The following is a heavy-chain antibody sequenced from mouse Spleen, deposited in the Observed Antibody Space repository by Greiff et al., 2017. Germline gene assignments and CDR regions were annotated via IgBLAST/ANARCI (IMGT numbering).Heavy chain of an antibody. CDR1: GYTFTDYY. CDR3: ARDGYGPY. V-gene: IGHV1-26*01. CDR2: INPNNGGT. D-gene: IGHD2-2*01. J-gene: IGHJ2*01. Sequence: VQLQQSGPELVKPGASVKISCKASGYTFTDYYMNWVKQSHGKSLEWIGDINPNNGGTSYNQKFKGKATLTVDKSSSTAYMELRSLTSEDSAVYYCARDGYGPYWGQGTTLTVSS.